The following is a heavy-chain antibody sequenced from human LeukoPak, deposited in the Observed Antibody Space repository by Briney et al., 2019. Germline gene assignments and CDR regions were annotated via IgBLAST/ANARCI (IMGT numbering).Heavy chain of an antibody. CDR2: INPNSGGT. J-gene: IGHJ5*01. V-gene: IGHV1-2*02. Sequence: GASVKVSCKASGYTFTDYYMHWVRQAPGQGLEWMGWINPNSGGTNYAQQFQGRVTITSDTSINTTYMDLSNLRSDDTAVYYCARGIEAPGGRWLDSWGQGTLVTVSS. CDR3: ARGIEAPGGRWLDS. CDR1: GYTFTDYY. D-gene: IGHD6-13*01.